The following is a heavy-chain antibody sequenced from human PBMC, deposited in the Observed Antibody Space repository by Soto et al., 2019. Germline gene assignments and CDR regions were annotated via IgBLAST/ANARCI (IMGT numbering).Heavy chain of an antibody. J-gene: IGHJ4*02. CDR2: INPSGGST. V-gene: IGHV1-46*01. Sequence: ASVKVSCKASGYTFTSYYMHWVRQAPGQGLEWMGIINPSGGSTSYAQKFQGRVTMTRDTSTSTVYMELSSLRSEDTAVYYCVRYHGSWYIDYWGQGTLVTVSS. CDR3: VRYHGSWYIDY. D-gene: IGHD6-13*01. CDR1: GYTFTSYY.